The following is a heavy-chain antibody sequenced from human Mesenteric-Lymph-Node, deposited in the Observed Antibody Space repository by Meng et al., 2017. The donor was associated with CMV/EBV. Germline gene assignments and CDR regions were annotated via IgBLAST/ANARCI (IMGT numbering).Heavy chain of an antibody. V-gene: IGHV3-74*01. CDR2: ISSGGSTT. CDR3: ARDQGYCSSTSCSFNWFDP. J-gene: IGHJ5*02. D-gene: IGHD2-2*01. Sequence: GESLKISCTASGFTFSNYWMHWVRQVPGKGLVWVSRISSGGSTTNYADSVKGRFTISRDNAKNSLYLQMNSLRAEDTAVYYCARDQGYCSSTSCSFNWFDPWGQGTLVTVSS. CDR1: GFTFSNYW.